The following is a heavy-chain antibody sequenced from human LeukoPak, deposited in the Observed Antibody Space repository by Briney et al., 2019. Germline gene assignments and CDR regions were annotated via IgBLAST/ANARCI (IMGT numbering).Heavy chain of an antibody. D-gene: IGHD2-2*01. CDR3: AKSGPERLPPATYYYYYYMDV. CDR1: EFTFSSFA. Sequence: GGSLRLSCAASEFTFSSFAMSWVRQAPGKGLECVSSFSDSVVTTDYADSVKGRFTICRDNSKNTLYLQMNSLRAEDTAVYYCAKSGPERLPPATYYYYYYMDVWGKGTTVTVSS. CDR2: FSDSVVTT. V-gene: IGHV3-23*01. J-gene: IGHJ6*03.